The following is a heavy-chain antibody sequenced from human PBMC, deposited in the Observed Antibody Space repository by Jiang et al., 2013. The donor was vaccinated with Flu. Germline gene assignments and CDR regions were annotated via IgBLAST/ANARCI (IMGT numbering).Heavy chain of an antibody. J-gene: IGHJ4*02. CDR3: ARCSSSSGGSCYFDF. Sequence: VKPSETLSLTCTVSSGSMSGYYWSWIRQTPGKGLEWIGFIYYSGRTHYNPSLKSRVTMSVDTSKNHISLKLSSVTAADTAVYFCARCSSSSGGSCYFDFWGQGTLVSVSS. D-gene: IGHD2-15*01. CDR2: IYYSGRT. V-gene: IGHV4-59*01. CDR1: SGSMSGYY.